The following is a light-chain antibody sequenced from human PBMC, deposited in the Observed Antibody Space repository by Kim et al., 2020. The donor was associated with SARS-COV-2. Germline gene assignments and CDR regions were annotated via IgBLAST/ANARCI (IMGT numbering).Light chain of an antibody. V-gene: IGKV1-5*03. J-gene: IGKJ1*01. CDR3: QRAGT. Sequence: DIQMTQSPSTLSASVGDRVTITCRASQSISSRLAWYQQKPGKAPKLLIYKASSLESGVPSRFSGSGSGTEFTLTISSLQPDDFATYYCQRAGTFGQGTKVDIK. CDR2: KAS. CDR1: QSISSR.